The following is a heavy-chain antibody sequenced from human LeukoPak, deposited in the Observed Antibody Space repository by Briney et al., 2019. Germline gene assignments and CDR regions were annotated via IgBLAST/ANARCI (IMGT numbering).Heavy chain of an antibody. Sequence: SVKVSCKASGGTFSSYAISWVRQAPGQGLEWMGRIIPIFGTANYAQKFQGRVTITTDESTSTAYMELSSLRSEDTAVYYCATDSQSRYSSSWYALFDYWGQGTLVTVSS. CDR3: ATDSQSRYSSSWYALFDY. CDR1: GGTFSSYA. D-gene: IGHD6-13*01. CDR2: IIPIFGTA. V-gene: IGHV1-69*05. J-gene: IGHJ4*02.